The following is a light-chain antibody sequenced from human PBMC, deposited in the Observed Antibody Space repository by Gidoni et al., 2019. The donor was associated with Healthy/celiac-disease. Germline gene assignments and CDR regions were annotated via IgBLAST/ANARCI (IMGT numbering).Light chain of an antibody. Sequence: GDRVTITCRASQSISSYLNWYQQKPGKAPKLLIYAASRLQSGVPSRFSGSGSGTDFTLTISSLQPEDFATYYCQQSYSTPPYTFGQGTKLEIK. J-gene: IGKJ2*01. CDR2: AAS. CDR3: QQSYSTPPYT. CDR1: QSISSY. V-gene: IGKV1-39*01.